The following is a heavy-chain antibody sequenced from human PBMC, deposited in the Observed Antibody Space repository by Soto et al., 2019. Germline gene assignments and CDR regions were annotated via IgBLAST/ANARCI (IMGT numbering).Heavy chain of an antibody. J-gene: IGHJ4*02. CDR1: GDSISSSSYY. CDR3: ARHGRYVIMYYDSSGYYSSINSPFDY. V-gene: IGHV4-39*01. CDR2: IYYSGST. D-gene: IGHD3-22*01. Sequence: SETLSLTCTVSGDSISSSSYYWGWIRQPPGKGLEWIGSIYYSGSTYYNPSLKSRVTISVDTSKNQFSLKLSSVTAADTAVFYCARHGRYVIMYYDSSGYYSSINSPFDYWGQGTLVTVSS.